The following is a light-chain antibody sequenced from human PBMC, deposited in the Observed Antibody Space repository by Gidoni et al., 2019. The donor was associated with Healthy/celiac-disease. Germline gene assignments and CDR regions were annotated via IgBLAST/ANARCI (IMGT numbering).Light chain of an antibody. CDR3: QQGYSTPPIT. CDR1: QSISNY. CDR2: AAS. V-gene: IGKV1-39*01. Sequence: DIQMTQSPSSLSASVGDRVTITCRASQSISNYLNWYQQKPGKAPKLLIYAASSLQSGVPSRFSGSGSGTHFTLTISSLQPEDFATYYCQQGYSTPPITFGQGTRLEIK. J-gene: IGKJ5*01.